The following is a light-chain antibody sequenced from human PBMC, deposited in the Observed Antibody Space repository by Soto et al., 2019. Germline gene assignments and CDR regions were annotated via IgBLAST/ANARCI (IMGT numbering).Light chain of an antibody. CDR3: CSYAGSSFWV. J-gene: IGLJ3*02. V-gene: IGLV2-11*01. CDR1: SSDVGGYNY. Sequence: QSALTQPRSVSGSPGQSVTISCTGTSSDVGGYNYVSWYQQHPGKAPKLMIYDVSKRPSGVPDRFSGSKSGNTASLTISGLQAEDEVDYYCCSYAGSSFWVFGGGTKVTVL. CDR2: DVS.